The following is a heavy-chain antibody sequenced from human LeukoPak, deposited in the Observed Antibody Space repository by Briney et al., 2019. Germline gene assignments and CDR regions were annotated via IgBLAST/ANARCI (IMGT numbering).Heavy chain of an antibody. CDR2: ISSNGGST. J-gene: IGHJ3*02. V-gene: IGHV3-64*01. Sequence: GGSLRLSCAASGFTFSSYAMHWVRQAPGKGLEYVSAISSNGGSTYYANSVKGRFTISRDNSKNTLYLQMGSLRAEDMAVYYCASFELLGGGAFDIWGQGTMVTVSS. D-gene: IGHD2-15*01. CDR3: ASFELLGGGAFDI. CDR1: GFTFSSYA.